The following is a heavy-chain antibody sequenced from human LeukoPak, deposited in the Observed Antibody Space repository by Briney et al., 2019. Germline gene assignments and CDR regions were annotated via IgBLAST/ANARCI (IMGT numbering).Heavy chain of an antibody. V-gene: IGHV1-2*02. CDR3: AQTTGGTDIVATIGY. D-gene: IGHD5-12*01. J-gene: IGHJ4*02. Sequence: ASVKVACKASGYTFTGYYMHWVLHAPGQGLEWMGWINPNSGGTNYAQKFQGRFTMTRDTSISTAYMELSRLRSDDTAVYYCAQTTGGTDIVATIGYWGQGTLVTVSS. CDR2: INPNSGGT. CDR1: GYTFTGYY.